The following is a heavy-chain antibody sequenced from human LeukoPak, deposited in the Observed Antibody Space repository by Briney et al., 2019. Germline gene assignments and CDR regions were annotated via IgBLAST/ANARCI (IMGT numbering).Heavy chain of an antibody. Sequence: GGSLRLSCAASGFTVSSNYMSWVRQAPGKGLEWVSVIYSGGSSYYADSVKGRFTISRDNSKNSVYLQMDSLRAEDTAVYYCARGDGYNYWDYWGQGTLVTVSS. CDR3: ARGDGYNYWDY. D-gene: IGHD5-24*01. V-gene: IGHV3-53*01. CDR1: GFTVSSNY. J-gene: IGHJ4*02. CDR2: IYSGGSS.